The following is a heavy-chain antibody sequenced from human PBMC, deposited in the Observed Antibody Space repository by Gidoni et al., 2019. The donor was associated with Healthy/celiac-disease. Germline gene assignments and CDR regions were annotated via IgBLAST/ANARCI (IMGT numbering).Heavy chain of an antibody. CDR1: GFTFSSYS. CDR2: ISSSSSTI. Sequence: EVQLVESGGGLVQPGGSLRLSCAASGFTFSSYSMNWVRQAPGKGLEWVSYISSSSSTIYYADSVKGRFTISRDNAKNSLYLQMNSLRAEDTAVYYCARGWQQLVHDYWGQGTLVTVSS. J-gene: IGHJ4*02. D-gene: IGHD6-13*01. CDR3: ARGWQQLVHDY. V-gene: IGHV3-48*01.